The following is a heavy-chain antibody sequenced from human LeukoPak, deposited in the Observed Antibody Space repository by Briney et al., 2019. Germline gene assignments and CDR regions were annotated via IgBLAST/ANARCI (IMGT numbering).Heavy chain of an antibody. CDR2: ISSSGTTI. CDR3: VRDNYDSSGYYLG. D-gene: IGHD3-22*01. J-gene: IGHJ4*02. V-gene: IGHV3-48*03. Sequence: GGSLRLSCAASGFTFSSYEMNWVRQAPGKGLEWVSYISSSGTTIYYADSVKGRFTISRDNDKNSLYLQMNSLRAEDRAVYYCVRDNYDSSGYYLGWGQGTLVTVSS. CDR1: GFTFSSYE.